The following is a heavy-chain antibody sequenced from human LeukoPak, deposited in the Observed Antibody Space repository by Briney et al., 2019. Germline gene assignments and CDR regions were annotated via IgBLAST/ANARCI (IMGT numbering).Heavy chain of an antibody. J-gene: IGHJ4*02. Sequence: GGSLRLSCAASGFTFSSYAMSWVRQAPGKGLEWVSAISGSGGSTYYADSVKGRFTISRDNSKNTLYLQMNSLRAEDTAVYYCARHYDSSGGSRRAHDYWGQGTLVTVSS. CDR3: ARHYDSSGGSRRAHDY. CDR1: GFTFSSYA. D-gene: IGHD3-22*01. V-gene: IGHV3-23*01. CDR2: ISGSGGST.